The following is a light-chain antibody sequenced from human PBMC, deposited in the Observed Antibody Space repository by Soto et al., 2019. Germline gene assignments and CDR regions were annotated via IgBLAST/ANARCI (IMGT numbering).Light chain of an antibody. V-gene: IGKV3-20*01. CDR2: GAS. CDR3: QQCGSSPHT. J-gene: IGKJ2*01. Sequence: EIVLTQSPGTLSLSPGERATLSCRASQTVTSNYLAWYQQKPGQAPRLLIYGASSRATGIPDRFSGSGSGTDFTLTISRLEPEDFAVYYCQQCGSSPHTFGQGTKLEIK. CDR1: QTVTSNY.